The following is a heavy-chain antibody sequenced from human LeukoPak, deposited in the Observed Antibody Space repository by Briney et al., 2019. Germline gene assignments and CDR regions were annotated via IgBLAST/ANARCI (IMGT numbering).Heavy chain of an antibody. Sequence: GGSLRLSCAATGFSISSSDKSWVRQAPGKGLEWVSVMYSGGSTYYADSVQGRFTISRDSSKNTLYLQMNSLRAEDTAVYYCARKYYYDSSGCDALHIWPQGTMVTVSS. V-gene: IGHV3-53*01. D-gene: IGHD3-22*01. CDR2: MYSGGST. CDR3: ARKYYYDSSGCDALHI. CDR1: GFSISSSD. J-gene: IGHJ3*02.